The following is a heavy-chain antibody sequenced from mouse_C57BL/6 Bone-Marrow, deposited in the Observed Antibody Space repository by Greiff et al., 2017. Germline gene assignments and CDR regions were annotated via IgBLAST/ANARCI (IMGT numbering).Heavy chain of an antibody. Sequence: EVQLQESGGGLVKPGGSLKLSCAASGFTFSSYAMSWVRQTPEKRLEWVATISDGGSYTFYPDNVKGRVTISRDNAKNNLYLQMSHLKSEDTAMYYCARVLQGAMDYWGQGTSVTVSS. CDR3: ARVLQGAMDY. J-gene: IGHJ4*01. D-gene: IGHD2-1*01. V-gene: IGHV5-4*01. CDR1: GFTFSSYA. CDR2: ISDGGSYT.